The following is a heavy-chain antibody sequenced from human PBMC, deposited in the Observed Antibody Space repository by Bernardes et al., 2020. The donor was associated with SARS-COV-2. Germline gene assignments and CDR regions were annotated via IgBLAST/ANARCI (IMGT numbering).Heavy chain of an antibody. J-gene: IGHJ3*01. D-gene: IGHD6-19*01. Sequence: PWGALRLSCVASGLMFSVYSLNWVRQIPGKGRKWVAYISSTGVPIHYADSVKGRFTVSRDNSRNSMFLQMNSLRDEDTAVYYCASPGEAVAGRFDAFADWGQGTHVTVSA. CDR2: ISSTGVPI. CDR1: GLMFSVYS. CDR3: ASPGEAVAGRFDAFAD. V-gene: IGHV3-48*02.